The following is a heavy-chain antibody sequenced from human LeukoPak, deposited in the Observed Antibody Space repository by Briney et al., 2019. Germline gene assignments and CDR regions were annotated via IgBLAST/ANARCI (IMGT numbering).Heavy chain of an antibody. D-gene: IGHD6-13*01. CDR3: TRTVAAAGTFDY. CDR2: IRGKTYGGTT. J-gene: IGHJ4*02. Sequence: GRSLRLSCTASGFTFGDYPMSWVRQAPGKGLEWVGFIRGKTYGGTTEYAASVKGRFTIPRDDSQSIAYLQMNSLQTEDTAVYYCTRTVAAAGTFDYWGQGTLVTVSS. CDR1: GFTFGDYP. V-gene: IGHV3-49*04.